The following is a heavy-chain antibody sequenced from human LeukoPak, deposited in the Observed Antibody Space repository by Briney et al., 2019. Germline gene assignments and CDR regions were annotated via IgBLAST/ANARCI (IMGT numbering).Heavy chain of an antibody. CDR2: MNQDGSAI. Sequence: GGSLRLFCAASGFTFSRHWMSWVRQAPGKGLERVAHMNQDGSAIYSIDSGKGRFTISRDNDKNSLYLHMSGLTVADTAVYYCARTVPGHPDDYCDYWGEGTLVSVSS. D-gene: IGHD6-19*01. J-gene: IGHJ4*02. CDR3: ARTVPGHPDDYCDY. V-gene: IGHV3-7*01. CDR1: GFTFSRHW.